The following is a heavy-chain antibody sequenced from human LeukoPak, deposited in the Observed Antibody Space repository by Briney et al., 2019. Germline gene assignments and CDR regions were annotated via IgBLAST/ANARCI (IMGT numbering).Heavy chain of an antibody. CDR1: GFTFSGSA. CDR2: IRSKANSYAT. J-gene: IGHJ4*02. Sequence: GGSLRLSCAASGFTFSGSAMHWVRQASGKGLEWVGRIRSKANSYATAYAASVKGRFTISRDDSKNTAYLQMNSLKTEDTAVYYCTSFVDTAMMYYFDYWGQGNLVTVSS. D-gene: IGHD5-18*01. CDR3: TSFVDTAMMYYFDY. V-gene: IGHV3-73*01.